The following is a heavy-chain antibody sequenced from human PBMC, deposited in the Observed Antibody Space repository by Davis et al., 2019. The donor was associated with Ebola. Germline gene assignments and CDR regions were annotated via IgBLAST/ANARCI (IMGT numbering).Heavy chain of an antibody. CDR2: MNPNSGNT. D-gene: IGHD3-10*01. J-gene: IGHJ4*02. Sequence: AASVKVSCKASGYTFTSYDINWVRQATGQGLEWMGWMNPNSGNTGYAQKFQGRVTITRDTSASTAYMELSSLRSEDTAVYYCARASWFGELLHDYWGQGTLVTVSS. CDR1: GYTFTSYD. V-gene: IGHV1-8*01. CDR3: ARASWFGELLHDY.